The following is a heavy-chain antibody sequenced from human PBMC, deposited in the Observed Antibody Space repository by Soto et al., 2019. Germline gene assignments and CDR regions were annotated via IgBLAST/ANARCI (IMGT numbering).Heavy chain of an antibody. CDR2: IFYSGTT. V-gene: IGHV4-31*03. CDR3: XRSVDP. J-gene: IGHJ5*02. Sequence: SETLSLTCTVSGGSISSGGYYWSWIRQHPGKGLEWIGYIFYSGTTYYNPSLKSRVTISVDTSKNQFSLKLSSVTAPERTRSXXXRSVDPWGQGTLVTVS. CDR1: GGSISSGGYY. D-gene: IGHD3-10*01.